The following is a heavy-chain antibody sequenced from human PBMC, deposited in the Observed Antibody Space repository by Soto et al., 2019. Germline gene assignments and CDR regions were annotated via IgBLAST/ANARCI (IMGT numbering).Heavy chain of an antibody. J-gene: IGHJ4*02. CDR1: GFAFSNAW. CDR2: IKSKTDGGTT. Sequence: GGSLRLSSAASGFAFSNAWMSWVRQAPGKGLEWVGHIKSKTDGGTTDYAAPVKGRFTISRDDSKNTLFLQMNSLETVDTAVYYCTTGTWIQLWLADYWGQGTLVTVSS. CDR3: TTGTWIQLWLADY. D-gene: IGHD5-18*01. V-gene: IGHV3-15*01.